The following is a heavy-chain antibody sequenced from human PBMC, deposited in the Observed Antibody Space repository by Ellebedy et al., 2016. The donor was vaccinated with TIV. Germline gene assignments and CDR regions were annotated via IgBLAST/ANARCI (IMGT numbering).Heavy chain of an antibody. J-gene: IGHJ3*02. CDR2: IDPSDSYT. Sequence: GESLKISCKGSGYSFTSYWISWVRQMPGKGLEWMGRIDPSDSYTNYSPSFQGHVTISADKSISTAYLQWSSLKASDTAMYYCARHRGRGYSGHAAFDIWGQGTMVTVSS. D-gene: IGHD5-12*01. CDR1: GYSFTSYW. CDR3: ARHRGRGYSGHAAFDI. V-gene: IGHV5-10-1*01.